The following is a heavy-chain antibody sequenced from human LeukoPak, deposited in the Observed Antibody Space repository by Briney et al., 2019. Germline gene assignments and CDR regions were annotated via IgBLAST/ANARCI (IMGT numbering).Heavy chain of an antibody. CDR1: GFTFSSYW. V-gene: IGHV5-51*01. Sequence: GEPLKIPCQGFGFTFSSYWIGWVGQMPGKGLEWMEIVYPGDSDTRYSPSLQGQVTISVDTSIGTAYLQCSSLKASDTAIYYCARQSDFRLDYWGQGTLVTVSS. D-gene: IGHD3-3*01. J-gene: IGHJ4*02. CDR3: ARQSDFRLDY. CDR2: VYPGDSDT.